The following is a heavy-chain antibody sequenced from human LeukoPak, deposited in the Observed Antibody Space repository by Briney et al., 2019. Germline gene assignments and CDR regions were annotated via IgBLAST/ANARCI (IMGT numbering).Heavy chain of an antibody. Sequence: ASVKVSCKASGYTFTDYYMHWVRQAPGQGLEWMGWINPNSGGTNYAQKFQGRVTMTRDTSISTAYMELSRLRSDDTAVYYCARPFCSGDSCYSGHYFDYWGQGTLVTVSS. V-gene: IGHV1-2*02. J-gene: IGHJ4*02. D-gene: IGHD2-15*01. CDR1: GYTFTDYY. CDR3: ARPFCSGDSCYSGHYFDY. CDR2: INPNSGGT.